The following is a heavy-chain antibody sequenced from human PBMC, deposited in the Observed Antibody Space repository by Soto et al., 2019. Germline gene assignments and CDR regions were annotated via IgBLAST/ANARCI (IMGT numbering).Heavy chain of an antibody. CDR3: AREWLGSGHVDY. D-gene: IGHD3-10*01. V-gene: IGHV3-11*06. J-gene: IGHJ4*02. Sequence: GGSLRLSCAASGFTFSDYYMSWIRQAPGKGLEWVSYISTTSSYTNYADSVKGRFTISRDNAKNSLYLHMNSLKAEDTAMYYCAREWLGSGHVDYWGQGNLVTVSS. CDR2: ISTTSSYT. CDR1: GFTFSDYY.